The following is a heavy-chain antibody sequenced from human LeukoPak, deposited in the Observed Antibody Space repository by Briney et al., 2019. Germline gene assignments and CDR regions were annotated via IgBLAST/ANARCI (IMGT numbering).Heavy chain of an antibody. CDR1: GFTFSSYA. Sequence: PGGSLRLSCAASGFTFSSYAMSWVRQAPGKGLEWVSAISGSGGSTYYADSVKGRFTISRDNSKNTLYLQMNSLRAEDTAVYYCAIGIHDYGDYPRYYGMDVWGQGTTVTVSS. J-gene: IGHJ6*02. V-gene: IGHV3-23*01. CDR2: ISGSGGST. CDR3: AIGIHDYGDYPRYYGMDV. D-gene: IGHD4-17*01.